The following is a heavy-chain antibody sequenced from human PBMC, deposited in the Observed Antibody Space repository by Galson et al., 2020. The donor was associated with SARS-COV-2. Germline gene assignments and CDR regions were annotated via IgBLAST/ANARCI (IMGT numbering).Heavy chain of an antibody. Sequence: SETLSLTCAVSGGSISSSNWWSWVRQPPGKGLEWIGEIYHSGSTNYNPSLKSRVTISVDKSKNQFSLKLSSVTAADTAVYYCAREETDYDSSGPVYYYYGMDVWGQVTTVTVSS. J-gene: IGHJ6*02. CDR1: GGSISSSNW. D-gene: IGHD3-22*01. V-gene: IGHV4-4*02. CDR3: AREETDYDSSGPVYYYYGMDV. CDR2: IYHSGST.